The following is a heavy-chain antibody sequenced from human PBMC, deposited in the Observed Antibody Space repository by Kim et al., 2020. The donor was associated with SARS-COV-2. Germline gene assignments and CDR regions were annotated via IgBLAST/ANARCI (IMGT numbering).Heavy chain of an antibody. J-gene: IGHJ4*02. CDR2: IKGDGSRT. CDR3: VRDFDY. V-gene: IGHV3-74*01. Sequence: GGSLRLSCAASGFTFSNNCMHWVRQAPGKGLVWVSGIKGDGSRTTKADFVKGRFTISRDNSKNTLYLQVDSLRAEDTAVYYCVRDFDYWGQGTLVTVSS. CDR1: GFTFSNNC.